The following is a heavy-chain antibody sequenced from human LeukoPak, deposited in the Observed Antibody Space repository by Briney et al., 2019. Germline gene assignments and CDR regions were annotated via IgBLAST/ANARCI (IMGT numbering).Heavy chain of an antibody. D-gene: IGHD3-16*02. CDR3: VYFTFGGVIATDY. CDR2: INHSGTT. Sequence: PSETLSLTCTVSGGSISSSSYYWGWIRQSPGKGLEWIAEINHSGTTTYNPSLKSRLTMSVDTSKNQFSLRLSSVTAADTAVYYCVYFTFGGVIATDYWGQGTLVTVSS. CDR1: GGSISSSSYY. J-gene: IGHJ4*02. V-gene: IGHV4-39*07.